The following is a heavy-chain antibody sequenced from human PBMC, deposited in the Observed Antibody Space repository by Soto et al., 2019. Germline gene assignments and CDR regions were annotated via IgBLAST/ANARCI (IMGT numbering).Heavy chain of an antibody. V-gene: IGHV3-33*01. Sequence: RLSFATLRLNFSIYGGPWVLNAPRRGLEWVAVKWFFASGGNEYYADSVKGRFAISRDDSKQTAYLEMKSLRAEDTAVYYCGRNPYSGARYYLDLWGQGTQVTVPS. CDR3: GRNPYSGARYYLDL. CDR1: RLNFSIYG. J-gene: IGHJ4*02. CDR2: KWFFASGGNE. D-gene: IGHD1-26*01.